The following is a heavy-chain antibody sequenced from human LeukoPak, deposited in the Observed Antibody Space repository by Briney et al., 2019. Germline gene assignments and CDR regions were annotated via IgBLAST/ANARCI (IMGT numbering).Heavy chain of an antibody. V-gene: IGHV4-30-4*01. D-gene: IGHD4-17*01. CDR1: GGSVSSGDYY. CDR2: IYHTGDT. Sequence: SQTLSLTCTVSGGSVSSGDYYWSWIRQPPGKGPEWIGYIYHTGDTYYNPSLKSRATISVDTAKNQFSLRLSFVTATDTAVHFCAGDQGDYGDYGWFDPWGQGTQVTVSS. CDR3: AGDQGDYGDYGWFDP. J-gene: IGHJ5*02.